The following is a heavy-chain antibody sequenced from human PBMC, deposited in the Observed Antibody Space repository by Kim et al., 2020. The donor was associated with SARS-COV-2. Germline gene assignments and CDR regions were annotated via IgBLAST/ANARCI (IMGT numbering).Heavy chain of an antibody. CDR2: MNAGGNLR. Sequence: GGSLRLSCAASGFTFRSLEMNWVRQAPGKGLEWISYMNAGGNLRYYEDSMKGRVTISRDNANNSLYLQINSLRAEDTAVYFCARETPVTTDAVDIWGLGTLVTVSS. J-gene: IGHJ3*02. CDR3: ARETPVTTDAVDI. V-gene: IGHV3-48*03. CDR1: GFTFRSLE. D-gene: IGHD2-15*01.